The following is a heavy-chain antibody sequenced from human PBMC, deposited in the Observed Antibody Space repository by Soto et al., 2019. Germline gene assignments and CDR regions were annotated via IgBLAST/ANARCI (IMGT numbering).Heavy chain of an antibody. CDR3: ARMFAESGCSGYDLSNWFGP. CDR2: IFSNDEK. J-gene: IGHJ5*02. D-gene: IGHD5-12*01. V-gene: IGHV2-26*01. CDR1: GFSLSNARMG. Sequence: SGPTLVNPTETLTLTCTVSGFSLSNARMGVSWIRQPPGKALEWLAHIFSNDEKSYSTSLKSRLTISKDTSKSQVVLTMTNMDPVDTATYYCARMFAESGCSGYDLSNWFGPWGQGTLVTVSS.